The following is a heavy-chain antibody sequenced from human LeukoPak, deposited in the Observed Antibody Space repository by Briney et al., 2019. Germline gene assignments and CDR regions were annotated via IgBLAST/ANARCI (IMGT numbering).Heavy chain of an antibody. Sequence: GASVKVSCKASGYTFTDYYLLWVRQAPGQGPEWMGWISPNSGGTNYAQNFKGRVTMTRDTSISTAYLELNSLTSDDTAVYYCARDLAGPMDVWGKGTTVTVSS. CDR3: ARDLAGPMDV. V-gene: IGHV1-2*02. CDR1: GYTFTDYY. CDR2: ISPNSGGT. D-gene: IGHD6-19*01. J-gene: IGHJ6*03.